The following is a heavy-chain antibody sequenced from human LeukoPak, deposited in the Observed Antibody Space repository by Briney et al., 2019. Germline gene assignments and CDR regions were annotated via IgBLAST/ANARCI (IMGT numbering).Heavy chain of an antibody. V-gene: IGHV4-30-2*01. J-gene: IGHJ4*02. CDR1: SGSISSGGNS. D-gene: IGHD4-17*01. CDR3: ASTISTVTVQAIDY. Sequence: SETQSLTCTVSSGSISSGGNSWSWIRQPPGKGLEWIGYIYHTGSTYYNPSLKSRVTISVDRSKNLFSLKLSSVTAADTAVYYCASTISTVTVQAIDYWGQGTLVTVSS. CDR2: IYHTGST.